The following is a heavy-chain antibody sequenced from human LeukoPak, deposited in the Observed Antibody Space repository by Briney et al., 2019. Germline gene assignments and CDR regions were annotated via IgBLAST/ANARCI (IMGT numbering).Heavy chain of an antibody. CDR1: GFTFSTYA. CDR2: ISGGGGST. J-gene: IGHJ5*02. D-gene: IGHD2-15*01. CDR3: AKSAYPRCSGGSCYPPGSNWFDP. Sequence: PGGSLRLSCAASGFTFSTYAMSWVRQAPGKGLEWVSAISGGGGSTYYADSVKGRFTISRDNSKNTLYLQMNSLRAEDTAVYYCAKSAYPRCSGGSCYPPGSNWFDPWGQGTLVTVSS. V-gene: IGHV3-23*01.